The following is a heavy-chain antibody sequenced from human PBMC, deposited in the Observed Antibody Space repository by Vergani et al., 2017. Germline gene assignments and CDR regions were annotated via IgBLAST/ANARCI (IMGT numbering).Heavy chain of an antibody. CDR3: ARGCGSTSCYKIGEDWFDP. Sequence: QVQLVQSGAEVKKPGASVKVSCQASGYTFTSYYIHWVRQAPGQGLEWMGIINPSGGSTNYAQKFQGRVTITRDTSTSTVFMELSSLRSEDTAVYYCARGCGSTSCYKIGEDWFDPWGQGTLVTVSS. J-gene: IGHJ5*02. CDR1: GYTFTSYY. CDR2: INPSGGST. D-gene: IGHD2-2*02. V-gene: IGHV1-46*01.